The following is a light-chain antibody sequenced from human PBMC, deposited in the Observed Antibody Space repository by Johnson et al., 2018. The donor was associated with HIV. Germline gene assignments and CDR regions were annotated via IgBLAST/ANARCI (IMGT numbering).Light chain of an antibody. CDR1: RSNIGNNY. J-gene: IGLJ1*01. Sequence: QSVLTQPPSVSAAPGQKVTISCSGSRSNIGNNYVSWYQQLPGTAPKLLIYENNKRPSGIPDRFSGSKSGTSATLYITGLQTGDEADYYCGTWDRDLSAGVFGAGTNVTVL. V-gene: IGLV1-51*02. CDR2: ENN. CDR3: GTWDRDLSAGV.